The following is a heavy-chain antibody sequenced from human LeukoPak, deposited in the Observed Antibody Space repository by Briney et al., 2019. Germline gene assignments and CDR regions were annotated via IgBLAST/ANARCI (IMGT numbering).Heavy chain of an antibody. D-gene: IGHD6-13*01. CDR3: ARDRIAAANDAFDI. J-gene: IGHJ3*02. V-gene: IGHV4-59*01. CDR2: IYYSGST. CDR1: GGSISSYY. Sequence: SETLSLTCTVSGGSISSYYWSWIRQPPGKGLEWIGYIYYSGSTNYNPSLKSRVTISVDTSKNQFSLKLSSVTAADTAVYYCARDRIAAANDAFDIWGQGTIVTVSS.